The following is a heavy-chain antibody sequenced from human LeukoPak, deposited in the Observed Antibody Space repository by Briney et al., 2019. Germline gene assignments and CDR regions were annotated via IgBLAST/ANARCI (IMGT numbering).Heavy chain of an antibody. CDR2: IWYDGSNK. V-gene: IGHV3-33*01. J-gene: IGHJ6*02. D-gene: IGHD1/OR15-1a*01. CDR1: GFTFSSYG. CDR3: ARNNHGMDV. Sequence: GGSLRLSCAASGFTFSSYGMHWVRQAPGKGLEWVAVIWYDGSNKYYVDSVKGRFTISRDNSKNTLYLQMNSLRAEDTAVYYCARNNHGMDVWGQGTTVTVSS.